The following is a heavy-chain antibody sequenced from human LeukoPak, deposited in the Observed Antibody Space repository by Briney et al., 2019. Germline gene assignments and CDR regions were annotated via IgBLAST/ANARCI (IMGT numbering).Heavy chain of an antibody. CDR3: ARLRAYSCGITAFDI. CDR1: GGSISTYE. D-gene: IGHD6-19*01. J-gene: IGHJ3*02. V-gene: IGHV4-59*08. Sequence: PSESLSLTFTVPGGSISTYEGGSGRQPPGKGMGWVGYIYYSGRTNSNPSRKSRVTKSVDTTKSQLSLRPRSVPAPGTAVIYRARLRAYSCGITAFDIWGQGTLVTVSS. CDR2: IYYSGRT.